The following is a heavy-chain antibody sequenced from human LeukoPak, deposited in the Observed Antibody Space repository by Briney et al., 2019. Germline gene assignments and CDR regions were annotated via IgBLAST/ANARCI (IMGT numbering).Heavy chain of an antibody. CDR3: AREKVVPAAITYNWFDP. D-gene: IGHD2-2*01. V-gene: IGHV4-59*01. Sequence: PSETLSLTCTVSGGSISSYYWSWIRQPPGKGLEWIGYIYYSGSTNYNPSLKSRVTISVDTSKNQFSLKLSSVTAADTAVYYCAREKVVPAAITYNWFDPWGQGTLVTVSS. CDR1: GGSISSYY. J-gene: IGHJ5*02. CDR2: IYYSGST.